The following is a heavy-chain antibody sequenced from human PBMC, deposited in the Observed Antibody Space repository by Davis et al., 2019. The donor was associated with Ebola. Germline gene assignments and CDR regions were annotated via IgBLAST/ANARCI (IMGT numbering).Heavy chain of an antibody. CDR3: ARGDHIVVVPAAMPVSLFDY. V-gene: IGHV3-21*01. CDR2: ISSSSSYI. J-gene: IGHJ4*02. CDR1: GFTFSSYS. D-gene: IGHD2-2*01. Sequence: GESLKISCAASGFTFSSYSINWVRQAPGKRLEWVSSISSSSSYIYYADSVKGRFTISRDNAKNSLYLQMNSLRAEDTAVYYCARGDHIVVVPAAMPVSLFDYWGQGTLVTVSS.